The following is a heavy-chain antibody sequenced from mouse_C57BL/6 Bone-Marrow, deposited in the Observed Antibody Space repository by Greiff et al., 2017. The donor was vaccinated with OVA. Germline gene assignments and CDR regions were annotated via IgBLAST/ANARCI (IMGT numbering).Heavy chain of an antibody. CDR2: IDPSDSYT. D-gene: IGHD1-1*02. CDR1: GYTFTSYW. Sequence: QVQLKQPGAELVRPGTSVKLSCKASGYTFTSYWMHWVKQRPGQGLEWIGVIDPSDSYTNYNQKFKGKATLTVDTSSSTAYMQLSSLTSEDSAVYYCARSRWDVWGTGTTVTVSS. J-gene: IGHJ1*03. V-gene: IGHV1-59*01. CDR3: ARSRWDV.